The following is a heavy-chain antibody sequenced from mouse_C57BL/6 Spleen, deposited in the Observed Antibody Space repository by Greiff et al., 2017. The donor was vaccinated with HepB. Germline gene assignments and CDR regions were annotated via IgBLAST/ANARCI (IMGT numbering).Heavy chain of an antibody. J-gene: IGHJ4*01. CDR3: ARDLNYDYEGTDYYAMDY. Sequence: EVQVVESGGGLVKPGGSLKLSCAASGFTFSSYAMSWVRQTPEKRLEWVATISDGGSYTYYPDNVKGRFTISRDNAKNNLYLQMSHLKAEDTAMYYCARDLNYDYEGTDYYAMDYWGQGTSVTVSS. D-gene: IGHD2-4*01. CDR1: GFTFSSYA. CDR2: ISDGGSYT. V-gene: IGHV5-4*01.